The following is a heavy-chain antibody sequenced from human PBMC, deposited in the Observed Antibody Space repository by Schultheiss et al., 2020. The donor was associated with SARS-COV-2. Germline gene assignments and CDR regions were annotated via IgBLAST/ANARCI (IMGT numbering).Heavy chain of an antibody. Sequence: ASVKVSCKASGYTFTGYYMHWVRQAPGQGLEWMGWISAYNGNTNYAQKLQGRVTMTTDTSTSTAYMELRSLRSDDTAVYYCARLRAGIAAADDYWGQGTLVTVSS. V-gene: IGHV1-18*04. D-gene: IGHD6-13*01. CDR2: ISAYNGNT. J-gene: IGHJ4*02. CDR1: GYTFTGYY. CDR3: ARLRAGIAAADDY.